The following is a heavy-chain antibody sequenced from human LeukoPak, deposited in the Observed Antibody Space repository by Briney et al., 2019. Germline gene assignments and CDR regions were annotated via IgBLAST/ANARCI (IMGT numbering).Heavy chain of an antibody. CDR2: ISGSGGST. Sequence: ETLSLTCAVYGGSLSGFYWSWVRQAPGKGLEWVSAISGSGGSTYYADSVKGRFTISRDNSKNTLYLQMNSLRAEDTAVYYCARGLSGYSSSLGNWGQGTLVTVSS. V-gene: IGHV3-23*01. CDR1: GGSLSGFY. J-gene: IGHJ4*02. D-gene: IGHD6-6*01. CDR3: ARGLSGYSSSLGN.